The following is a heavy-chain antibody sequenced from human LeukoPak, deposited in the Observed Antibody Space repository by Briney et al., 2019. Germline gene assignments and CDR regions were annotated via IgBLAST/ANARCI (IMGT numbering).Heavy chain of an antibody. Sequence: ASVKVSCKASGYTFTGFYMHWVRQAPGKGFEWMGGVDPEDYETINAQKFQGRVTMTEDTSTDTAYMELSSLRSEDTAVYYCARDPTPERTYYYYGMDVWGQGTTVTVSS. CDR2: VDPEDYET. CDR1: GYTFTGFY. CDR3: ARDPTPERTYYYYGMDV. J-gene: IGHJ6*02. V-gene: IGHV1-24*01. D-gene: IGHD1-14*01.